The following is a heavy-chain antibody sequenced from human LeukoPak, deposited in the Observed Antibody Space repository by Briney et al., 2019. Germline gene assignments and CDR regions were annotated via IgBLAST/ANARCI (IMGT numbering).Heavy chain of an antibody. J-gene: IGHJ4*02. V-gene: IGHV3-30-3*01. CDR2: ISYDGSNK. CDR3: AREIYGDSLHYFDY. CDR1: GFTFSSYA. Sequence: GGSLRLSCAASGFTFSSYAMHWVRQAPGKGLEWVAVISYDGSNKYYADSVKGRFTISRDNSKNTLYLQMNSLRAEDTAVYYCAREIYGDSLHYFDYWGQGTLVTVSS. D-gene: IGHD4-17*01.